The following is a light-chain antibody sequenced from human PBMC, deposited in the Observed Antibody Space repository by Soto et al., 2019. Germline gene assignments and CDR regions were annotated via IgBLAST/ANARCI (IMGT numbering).Light chain of an antibody. J-gene: IGKJ3*01. CDR2: GAS. CDR3: QESYYLPRT. V-gene: IGKV1-39*01. Sequence: DIQMTQSPSSLSASVGDRVTINCRASQTISSYLNWYQQKPGKAPKLLIYGASALQSGVAQRFSGSGSGTDFNRTIRSLQPEDFATYYCQESYYLPRTFGPGTKVDIK. CDR1: QTISSY.